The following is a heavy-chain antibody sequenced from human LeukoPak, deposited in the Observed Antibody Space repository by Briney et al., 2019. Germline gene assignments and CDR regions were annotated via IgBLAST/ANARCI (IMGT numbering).Heavy chain of an antibody. D-gene: IGHD3-3*01. CDR3: ARDSRPSLSYYDFWSGYYTPYNWFDP. Sequence: PGGSLRLSCAASGFTFSSYSMNWVRQAPGKGLEWVSYTSSSSSTIYYADSVKGRFTISRDNAKNSLYLQMNSLRAEDTAVYYCARDSRPSLSYYDFWSGYYTPYNWFDPWGQGTLVTVSS. J-gene: IGHJ5*02. V-gene: IGHV3-48*04. CDR1: GFTFSSYS. CDR2: TSSSSSTI.